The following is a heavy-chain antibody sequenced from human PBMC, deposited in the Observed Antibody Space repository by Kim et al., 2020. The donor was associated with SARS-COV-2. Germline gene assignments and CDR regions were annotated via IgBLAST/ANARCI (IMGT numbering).Heavy chain of an antibody. Sequence: KGRFTISRDNAKNSLYLQMNSLRAEDTAVYYCARDFDSSGYYYYYYGMDVWGQGTTVTVSS. D-gene: IGHD3-22*01. V-gene: IGHV3-11*06. J-gene: IGHJ6*02. CDR3: ARDFDSSGYYYYYYGMDV.